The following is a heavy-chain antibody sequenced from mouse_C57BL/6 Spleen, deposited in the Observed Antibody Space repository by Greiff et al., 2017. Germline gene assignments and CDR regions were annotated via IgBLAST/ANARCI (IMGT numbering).Heavy chain of an antibody. D-gene: IGHD1-1*01. CDR1: GYTFTSYW. J-gene: IGHJ2*01. V-gene: IGHV1-61*01. CDR2: IYPSDSET. CDR3: ARGYYGSSPDY. Sequence: QVQLKESGAELVRPGSSVKLSCKASGYTFTSYWMDWVKQRPGQGLEWIGNIYPSDSETHYNQKFKDKATLTVDKSSSTAYMQLSSLTSEDSAVYYCARGYYGSSPDYWGQGTTLTVSS.